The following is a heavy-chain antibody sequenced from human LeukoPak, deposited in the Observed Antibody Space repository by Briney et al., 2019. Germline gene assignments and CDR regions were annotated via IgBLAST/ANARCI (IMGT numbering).Heavy chain of an antibody. D-gene: IGHD3-3*01. CDR3: ARENDFWSA. CDR1: GGTFSSYA. Sequence: ASVKVSCKASGGTFSSYAISWVRQAPGQGLEWMGWINPNNGDTNCAQKFQGRVTMTRDTSITTAYLELSSLRSDDTAAYYCARENDFWSAWGQGTLVTVSS. J-gene: IGHJ4*02. V-gene: IGHV1-2*02. CDR2: INPNNGDT.